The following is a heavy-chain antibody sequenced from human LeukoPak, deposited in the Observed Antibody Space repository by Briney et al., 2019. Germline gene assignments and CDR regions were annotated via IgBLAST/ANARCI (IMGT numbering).Heavy chain of an antibody. V-gene: IGHV4-34*01. J-gene: IGHJ6*02. CDR2: INHSGST. Sequence: SETLSLTCAVYGGSFSGYYWSWIRQPPGKGLEWIGEINHSGSTNYNPSLKSRVTISVDPSKNQFSLKLSSVTAAGTAVYYCARGGTNNYYYYYGMDVWGQGTTVTVSS. CDR3: ARGGTNNYYYYYGMDV. D-gene: IGHD2-8*01. CDR1: GGSFSGYY.